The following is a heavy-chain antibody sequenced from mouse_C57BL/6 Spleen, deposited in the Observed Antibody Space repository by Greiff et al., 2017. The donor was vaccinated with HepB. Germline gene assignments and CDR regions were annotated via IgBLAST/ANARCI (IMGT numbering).Heavy chain of an antibody. Sequence: EVQLQQSGPGLVKPSQSLSLTCTVTGYSITSGYGWNWIRQFPGNKLEWMGYISYSGSTNYNPSLKCRISITRDTSKTQFFLQLNPVTTEDTATYYCARTARIKYWGQGTTLTVSS. CDR1: GYSITSGYG. CDR2: ISYSGST. V-gene: IGHV3-2*02. D-gene: IGHD1-2*01. CDR3: ARTARIKY. J-gene: IGHJ2*01.